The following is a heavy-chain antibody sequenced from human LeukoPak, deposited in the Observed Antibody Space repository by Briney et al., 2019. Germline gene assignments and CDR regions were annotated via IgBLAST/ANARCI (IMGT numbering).Heavy chain of an antibody. J-gene: IGHJ3*02. CDR2: IYYSGST. CDR1: GASIRSHY. CDR3: AREYNYYDSSGWDAFEI. Sequence: SETLSLTCSVSGASIRSHYWSWIRQPAGKGLEWIGYIYYSGSTNYNPSLTGRVTISVDTSKNQFSLKLSSVTAADTAVYYCAREYNYYDSSGWDAFEIWGQGTMVTVSS. D-gene: IGHD3-22*01. V-gene: IGHV4-59*11.